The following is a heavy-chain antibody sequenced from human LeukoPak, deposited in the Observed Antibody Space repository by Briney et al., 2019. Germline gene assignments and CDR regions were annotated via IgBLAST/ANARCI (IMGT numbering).Heavy chain of an antibody. CDR3: VRDWNGDYCFEY. Sequence: GGSLRLSCAASGFTVSSHYMNWVRQAPGKGLEWVAVIYSDGSTYYTDSVKGRFTISRDNSKNTLHLQMNSLRAEDTAVYYCVRDWNGDYCFEYWGQGTLVTVSS. D-gene: IGHD4-17*01. CDR1: GFTVSSHY. V-gene: IGHV3-66*02. J-gene: IGHJ4*02. CDR2: IYSDGST.